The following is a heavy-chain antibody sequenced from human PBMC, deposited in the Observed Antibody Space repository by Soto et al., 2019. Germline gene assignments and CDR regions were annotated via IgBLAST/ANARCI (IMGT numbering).Heavy chain of an antibody. Sequence: QVQLVQSGAEVKKPGASVKVSCTASGYTFTDCSIHWVRQAPGQGLEWMGWINTGPGNTQYSLKFQDRVTITRESSASTAYMELSSLTSEDTAGYYWARAPWRATVSYWYFDVWGRGTLVTVSS. CDR3: ARAPWRATVSYWYFDV. D-gene: IGHD1-1*01. V-gene: IGHV1-3*04. J-gene: IGHJ2*01. CDR2: INTGPGNT. CDR1: GYTFTDCS.